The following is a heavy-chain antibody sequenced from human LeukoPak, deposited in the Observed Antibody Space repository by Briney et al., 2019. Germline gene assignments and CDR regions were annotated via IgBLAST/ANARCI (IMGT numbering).Heavy chain of an antibody. CDR3: ARVGGRYYDILTGYSAYNWFDP. CDR1: GGTFSSYA. Sequence: SVKVSCKASGGTFSSYAISWVRRAPGQGLEWMGGIIPMFGTANYAQKFQGRVTITADESTSTAYMELSSLRSEDTAVYYCARVGGRYYDILTGYSAYNWFDPWGQGTLVTVSS. J-gene: IGHJ5*02. V-gene: IGHV1-69*13. CDR2: IIPMFGTA. D-gene: IGHD3-9*01.